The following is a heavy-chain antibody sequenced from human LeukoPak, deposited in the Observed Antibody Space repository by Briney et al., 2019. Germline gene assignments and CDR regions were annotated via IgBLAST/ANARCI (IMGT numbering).Heavy chain of an antibody. V-gene: IGHV3-64*01. CDR1: GFTFSSYA. CDR3: ARESVSGGAFDI. J-gene: IGHJ3*02. D-gene: IGHD3-10*01. CDR2: ISSNGGST. Sequence: GGSLRLSCAASGFTFSSYAMHWVRQAPGKGLEYVSAISSNGGSTYYANSVKGRFTISRDNSKNTLYLQMGSLRAEDMAVYYCARESVSGGAFDIWGQGTMVTVSS.